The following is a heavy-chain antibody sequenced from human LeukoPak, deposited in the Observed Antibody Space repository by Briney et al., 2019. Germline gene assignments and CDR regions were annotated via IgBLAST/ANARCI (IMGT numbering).Heavy chain of an antibody. CDR1: GGSISSSNYY. D-gene: IGHD3-22*01. CDR3: ACLTTADAFDI. CDR2: IYDSGST. Sequence: SETLSLTCTVSGGSISSSNYYWGWIRQPPGKGLEWIGYIYDSGSTNYNPSLKSRVTISVDTSKNQFSLKLSSVTAADTAVYYCACLTTADAFDIWGQGTMVTVSS. V-gene: IGHV4-61*05. J-gene: IGHJ3*02.